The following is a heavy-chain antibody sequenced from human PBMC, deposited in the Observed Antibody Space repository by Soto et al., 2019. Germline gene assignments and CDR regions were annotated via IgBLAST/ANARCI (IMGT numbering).Heavy chain of an antibody. CDR3: ERQVDDAYYYYYYGMDV. D-gene: IGHD5-12*01. CDR1: GYSFTSYW. V-gene: IGHV5-51*01. Sequence: PGESLKISCKGSGYSFTSYWIGWVRQMPGKGLEWMGIIYPGDSDTRYSPSFQGQVTISADKSISTAYLQWSSLKASDTAMYYCERQVDDAYYYYYYGMDVWGQGTTVTVSS. CDR2: IYPGDSDT. J-gene: IGHJ6*02.